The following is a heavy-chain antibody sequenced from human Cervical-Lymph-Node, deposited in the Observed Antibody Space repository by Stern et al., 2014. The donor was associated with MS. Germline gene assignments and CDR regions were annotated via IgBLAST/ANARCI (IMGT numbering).Heavy chain of an antibody. Sequence: QVQLVQSGADVKKPGASVTVSCQASGYTFSSGSYEINWVRQATGQGLEWMGWMSPNTGKTAYAQKFQGRVIMTRNTSISTAYMELSSLGFEDTAVYYCTRERVAAPAFDIWGQGTMVTVSS. CDR1: GYTFSSGSYE. D-gene: IGHD3-3*01. CDR3: TRERVAAPAFDI. V-gene: IGHV1-8*01. CDR2: MSPNTGKT. J-gene: IGHJ3*02.